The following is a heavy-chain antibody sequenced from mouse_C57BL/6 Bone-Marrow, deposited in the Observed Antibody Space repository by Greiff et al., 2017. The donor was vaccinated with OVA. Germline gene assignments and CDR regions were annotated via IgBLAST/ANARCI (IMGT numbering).Heavy chain of an antibody. J-gene: IGHJ4*01. D-gene: IGHD4-1*01. CDR1: GYTFTSYG. Sequence: EVQGVESGAELVRPGSSVKMSCKTSGYTFTSYGINWVKQRPGQGLEWIGYIYIGNGYTEYNEKFKGKATLTSDTSSSTAYMQLSSLTSEDSAIYFCASPLTGPFYAMDYWGQGTSVTVSS. V-gene: IGHV1-58*01. CDR3: ASPLTGPFYAMDY. CDR2: IYIGNGYT.